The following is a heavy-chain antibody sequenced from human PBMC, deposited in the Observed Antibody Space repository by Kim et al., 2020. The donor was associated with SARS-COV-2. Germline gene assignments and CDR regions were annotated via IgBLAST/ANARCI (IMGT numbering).Heavy chain of an antibody. CDR2: ISGDGSTT. J-gene: IGHJ6*02. V-gene: IGHV3-74*01. D-gene: IGHD3-10*02. CDR3: ARGMLRNGFDV. Sequence: GGSLRLSCAASGFSFRSYWINWVRHAPGKGLVWVSRISGDGSTTHYADSVKGRFTLSRDSAENTVSLHMNSLRADDTAVYYCARGMLRNGFDVWGQGTTVTVSS. CDR1: GFSFRSYW.